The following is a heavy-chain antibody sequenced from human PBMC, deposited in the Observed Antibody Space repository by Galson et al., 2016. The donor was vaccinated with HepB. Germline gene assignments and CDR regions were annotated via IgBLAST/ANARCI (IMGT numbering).Heavy chain of an antibody. CDR1: GGSLSDYY. Sequence: SETLSLTCAVYGGSLSDYYWSWIRQPPGKGLEWIGEINHSGTTIYNPSLKSRVTISVDTSKKWFSLKLKSVTAADTAVYFCARVASCRGGCGRSFDFWGQGILVTVSS. J-gene: IGHJ4*02. CDR2: INHSGTT. V-gene: IGHV4-34*01. CDR3: ARVASCRGGCGRSFDF. D-gene: IGHD6-19*01.